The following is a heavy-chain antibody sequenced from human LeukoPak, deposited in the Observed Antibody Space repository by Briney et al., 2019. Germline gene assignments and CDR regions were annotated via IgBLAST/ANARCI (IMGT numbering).Heavy chain of an antibody. CDR3: ARVRLTGVISGGNY. Sequence: GGSLRLSCAASGFTFSSYSMTWVRQAPGKGLEWVSSITSSSAYIYYADSVKGRFTISRDNAKNSLYLQMNSLRAEDTAVYYCARVRLTGVISGGNYWGQGTLVTVSS. CDR2: ITSSSAYI. CDR1: GFTFSSYS. J-gene: IGHJ4*02. D-gene: IGHD2-8*02. V-gene: IGHV3-21*01.